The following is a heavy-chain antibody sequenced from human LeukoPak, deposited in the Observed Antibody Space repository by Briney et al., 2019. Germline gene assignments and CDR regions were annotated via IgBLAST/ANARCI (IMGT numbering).Heavy chain of an antibody. D-gene: IGHD3-3*01. Sequence: SVKVSYKASGGTFSSYAISRVRQAPGQGLEWMGRIIPIFGTANYAQKFQGRVTITTDESTSAAYMELSSLRSEDTAVYYCARVSRFYYYMDVWGKGTTVTVSS. CDR2: IIPIFGTA. CDR1: GGTFSSYA. J-gene: IGHJ6*03. CDR3: ARVSRFYYYMDV. V-gene: IGHV1-69*05.